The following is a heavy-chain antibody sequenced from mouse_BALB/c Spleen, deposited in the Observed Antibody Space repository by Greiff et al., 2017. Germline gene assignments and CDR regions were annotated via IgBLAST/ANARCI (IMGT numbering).Heavy chain of an antibody. CDR3: ARSTATMITTRWYFDV. J-gene: IGHJ1*01. V-gene: IGHV1-14*01. CDR2: INPYNDGT. Sequence: EVQRVESGPELVKPGASVKMSCTASGYTFTSYVMHWVKQKPGQGLEWIGYINPYNDGTKYNEKFKGKATLTSDKSSSTAYMELSSLTSEDSAVYYCARSTATMITTRWYFDVWGAGTTVTVSS. CDR1: GYTFTSYV. D-gene: IGHD2-4*01.